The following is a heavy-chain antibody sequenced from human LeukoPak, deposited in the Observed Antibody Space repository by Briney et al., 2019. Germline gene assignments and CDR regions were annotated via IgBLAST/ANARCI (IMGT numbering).Heavy chain of an antibody. CDR3: ASGVGVDTANVDY. CDR2: IYPGDSDT. Sequence: GESLKISCKGSGYSFTSYWIGWVRSMPGKGLGWIGIIYPGDSDTRYSPSFQGQVTISADKSISTAYLQWSSLKASDTAIYYCASGVGVDTANVDYWGQGTLVTVSS. V-gene: IGHV5-51*01. J-gene: IGHJ4*02. D-gene: IGHD5-18*01. CDR1: GYSFTSYW.